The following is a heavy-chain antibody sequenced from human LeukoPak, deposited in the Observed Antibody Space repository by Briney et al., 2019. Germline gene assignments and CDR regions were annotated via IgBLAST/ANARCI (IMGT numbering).Heavy chain of an antibody. CDR3: ARGRCTGYCTSASCYSGLDP. Sequence: ASVRVSCKASGYTFTNYDINWVRQATGQGLEWRGWMNPNRGDTGYAKKFQDRVTMTRSTSTSTAYMKLSSLRSEDTTVYYCARGRCTGYCTSASCYSGLDPWGQGTLVTVSS. CDR2: MNPNRGDT. V-gene: IGHV1-8*01. J-gene: IGHJ5*02. D-gene: IGHD2-2*02. CDR1: GYTFTNYD.